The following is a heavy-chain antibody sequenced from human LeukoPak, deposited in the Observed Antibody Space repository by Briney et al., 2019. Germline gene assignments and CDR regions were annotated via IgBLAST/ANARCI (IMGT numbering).Heavy chain of an antibody. CDR3: ARGVNWFDP. CDR1: GFIFSSYW. J-gene: IGHJ5*02. V-gene: IGHV3-7*01. CDR2: IKQDGSEK. Sequence: GGSLRLSCAASGFIFSSYWMTWVRQAPGKGLEWVAKIKQDGSEKYYVDSVKGRFTISRDNAKNSLYLQMNSLRAEDMAVYYCARGVNWFDPWGQGALVTVS.